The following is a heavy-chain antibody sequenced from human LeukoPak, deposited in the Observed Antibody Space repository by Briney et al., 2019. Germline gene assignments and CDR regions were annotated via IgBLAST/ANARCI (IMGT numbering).Heavy chain of an antibody. D-gene: IGHD3-10*01. CDR1: GFTFDDYA. J-gene: IGHJ4*02. V-gene: IGHV3-9*01. CDR2: ISWNSGSI. CDR3: SRGVTPYYFDY. Sequence: GGSLRLSCAASGFTFDDYAMHWVRQAPGKGLEWVSGISWNSGSIGYADSVKGRFTISRDNAKNSLYLQMNSLRAEDTALYYCSRGVTPYYFDYWGQGTLVTVSS.